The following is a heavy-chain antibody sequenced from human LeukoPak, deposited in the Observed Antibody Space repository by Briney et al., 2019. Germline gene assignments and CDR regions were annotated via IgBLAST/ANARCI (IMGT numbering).Heavy chain of an antibody. V-gene: IGHV3-53*05. CDR1: GFTVSSNY. CDR2: IYSGGST. Sequence: GGSLRLSCEASGFTVSSNYMSWVRQAPGKGLEWVSIIYSGGSTYYADSVKGRFTISRDKSKNMLYLQMNSLRTEDTAVYYCVRSSRYDWNGPADYWGQGTLVTVSS. CDR3: VRSSRYDWNGPADY. J-gene: IGHJ4*02. D-gene: IGHD1-20*01.